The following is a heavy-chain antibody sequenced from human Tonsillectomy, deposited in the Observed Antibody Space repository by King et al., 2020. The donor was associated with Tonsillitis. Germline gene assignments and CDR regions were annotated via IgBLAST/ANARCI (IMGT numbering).Heavy chain of an antibody. V-gene: IGHV3-21*01. CDR2: ISSSSSYI. CDR1: GFTFSSYS. CDR3: AGGYGGWTPYYFDY. J-gene: IGHJ4*02. D-gene: IGHD6-19*01. Sequence: DVQLVESGGGLVKPGGSLRLSCAASGFTFSSYSMNWVRQAPGKGLEWVSSISSSSSYIYYADSVKGRFTISRDNAKNSMYLQMNSLRAEDTAVYYCAGGYGGWTPYYFDYWGQGTLVTVSS.